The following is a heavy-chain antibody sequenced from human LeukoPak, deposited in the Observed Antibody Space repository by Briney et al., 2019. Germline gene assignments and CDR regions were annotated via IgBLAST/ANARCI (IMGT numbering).Heavy chain of an antibody. CDR3: ARGRGSWYGVYFDY. Sequence: PGGSLRLSCAASGFTFSSYSMNWVRQAPGKGLEWVSYISSSNNTIYYADSVKGRFTISRDNAKNSLYLQMNSLRTEDTAVYYCARGRGSWYGVYFDYWGQGTLVTVSS. V-gene: IGHV3-48*04. D-gene: IGHD6-13*01. CDR2: ISSSNNTI. J-gene: IGHJ4*02. CDR1: GFTFSSYS.